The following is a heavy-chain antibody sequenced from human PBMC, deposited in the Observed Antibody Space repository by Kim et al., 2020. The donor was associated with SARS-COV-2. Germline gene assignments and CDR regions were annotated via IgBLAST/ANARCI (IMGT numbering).Heavy chain of an antibody. D-gene: IGHD3-16*02. J-gene: IGHJ5*02. V-gene: IGHV1-69*02. CDR2: IIPILGIA. CDR1: GGTFSSYT. CDR3: ASLGFFSLYGRGISWFDP. Sequence: SVKVSCKASGGTFSSYTISWVRQAPGQGLEWMGRIIPILGIANYAQKFQGRVTITADKSTSTAYMELSSLRSEDTAVYYCASLGFFSLYGRGISWFDPWGQGTLVTVSS.